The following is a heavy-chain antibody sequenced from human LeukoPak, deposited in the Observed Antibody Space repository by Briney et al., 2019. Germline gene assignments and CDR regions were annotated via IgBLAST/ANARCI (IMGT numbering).Heavy chain of an antibody. CDR1: GFTFSRQS. V-gene: IGHV3-48*02. CDR2: ISSSGSTT. CDR3: ALGSPHTPIDY. D-gene: IGHD2-15*01. Sequence: PGGALRLSCAVSGFTFSRQSINWVRQAPGKGLEWVSYISSSGSTTHYADSVKGRFTISRDNAKNSMYLQMNSLRDEDTAVYYCALGSPHTPIDYWGRGTLVTVSS. J-gene: IGHJ4*02.